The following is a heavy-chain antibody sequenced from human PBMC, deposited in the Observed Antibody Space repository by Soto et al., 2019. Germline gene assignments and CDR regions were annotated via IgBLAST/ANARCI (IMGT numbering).Heavy chain of an antibody. CDR2: INHSGST. Sequence: QVPLQQWGAGLLKPSETLSLTCAVYGGSFSGYYWSWIRQPPGKGLEWIGEINHSGSTNYNPSLKSRVTISVDTSKNQFSLKLSSVTAADTAVYYCANYYGEIGFDYWGQGTLVTVPS. CDR1: GGSFSGYY. V-gene: IGHV4-34*01. CDR3: ANYYGEIGFDY. D-gene: IGHD4-17*01. J-gene: IGHJ4*02.